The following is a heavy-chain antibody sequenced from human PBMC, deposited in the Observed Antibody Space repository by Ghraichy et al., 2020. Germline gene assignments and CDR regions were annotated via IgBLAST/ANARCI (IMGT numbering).Heavy chain of an antibody. V-gene: IGHV3-7*03. Sequence: GGSLRLSCVVSGFTFSSYWMGWVRQAPGKGLEWVVNIKQDESEKYSVDSVKGRFTISRDNAKNSLFLQMNSLRVEDTAVYFCARLTGSGTIDYWGQGTLVTVSS. CDR3: ARLTGSGTIDY. D-gene: IGHD1-14*01. CDR2: IKQDESEK. CDR1: GFTFSSYW. J-gene: IGHJ4*02.